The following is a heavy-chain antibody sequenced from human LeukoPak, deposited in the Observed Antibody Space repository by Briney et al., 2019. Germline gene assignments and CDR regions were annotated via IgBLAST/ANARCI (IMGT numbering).Heavy chain of an antibody. CDR2: IYYSGST. V-gene: IGHV4-30-4*08. Sequence: SQTLSLTCTVSGGSISSADYYWPWIRQPPGKGLEWIGYIYYSGSTYYNPSLKSRATISKDTSKNQFSLKLSSVTAADTDVYYCARDSSPFDYWGQGALVTVSS. J-gene: IGHJ4*02. CDR3: ARDSSPFDY. D-gene: IGHD4-11*01. CDR1: GGSISSADYY.